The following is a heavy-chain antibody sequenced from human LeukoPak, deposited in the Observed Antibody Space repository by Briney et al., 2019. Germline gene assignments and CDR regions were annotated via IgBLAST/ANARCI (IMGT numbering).Heavy chain of an antibody. CDR3: ARVGPTFGDYDDY. J-gene: IGHJ4*02. CDR2: INHSGST. CDR1: GGSFSGYY. V-gene: IGHV4-34*01. Sequence: SETLSLTCAVYGGSFSGYYWSWIRQPPGKGLEWIGEINHSGSTNYNPSLKSRVTISVDTSKNQFSLKLSSVTAADTAVYYCARVGPTFGDYDDYWGQGTLVTASS. D-gene: IGHD3-10*01.